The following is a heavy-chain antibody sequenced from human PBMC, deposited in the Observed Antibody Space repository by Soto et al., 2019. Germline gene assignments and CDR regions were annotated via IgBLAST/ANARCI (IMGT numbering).Heavy chain of an antibody. Sequence: QVQLQESGPGLVKPSQTLSLTCTVSGGSISSGGYYWSWIRQHPGRGLEWIVYIYYSGSTYYNPSLKSRFTIPVDASKNQFSLKLSSVTAAGTGVYCCAREPSIWGQGTLVTVSS. CDR2: IYYSGST. CDR3: AREPSI. V-gene: IGHV4-31*03. CDR1: GGSISSGGYY. J-gene: IGHJ4*02.